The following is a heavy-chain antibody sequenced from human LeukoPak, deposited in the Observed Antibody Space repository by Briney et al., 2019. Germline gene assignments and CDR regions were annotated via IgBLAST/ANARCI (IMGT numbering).Heavy chain of an antibody. CDR1: GGSISNATYY. CDR3: ARASYYYDSSGYYAYWFDP. CDR2: LYTSGST. V-gene: IGHV4-61*02. Sequence: SQTLSLTCTVSGGSISNATYYWSWIRQPAGKGLEWIGRLYTSGSTNYNPSLKSRVTMSVDTSKNQFSLKLSSVTAADTAVYYCARASYYYDSSGYYAYWFDPWGQGTLVTVSS. J-gene: IGHJ5*02. D-gene: IGHD3-22*01.